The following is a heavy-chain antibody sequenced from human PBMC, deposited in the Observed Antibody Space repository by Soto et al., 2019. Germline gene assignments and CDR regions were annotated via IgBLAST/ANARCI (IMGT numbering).Heavy chain of an antibody. CDR2: IYYSGST. V-gene: IGHV4-59*01. D-gene: IGHD3-10*01. Sequence: SETLSLTCTVSGGSISSYYWSWIRQPPGKGLEWIGYIYYSGSTNYNPSPKRRVTISVDTSKNQFSLKLSSVTAADTAVYYCAIYGAAYGSGSYESAYYFDYWGQGTLVTVSS. J-gene: IGHJ4*02. CDR3: AIYGAAYGSGSYESAYYFDY. CDR1: GGSISSYY.